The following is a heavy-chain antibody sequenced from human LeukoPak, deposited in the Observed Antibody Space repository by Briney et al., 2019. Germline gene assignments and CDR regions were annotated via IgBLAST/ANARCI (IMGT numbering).Heavy chain of an antibody. J-gene: IGHJ6*02. D-gene: IGHD2-2*01. Sequence: GGSLRLYCAASGFTFSNYGMHWVRQAPGKGLEWVAVISYDGSNKYYADSVKDRFTISRDNSKNTLYLQMNSLRAEDTAVYYCAKDWVPAANPNYYYYGMDVWGQGTTVTVSS. CDR1: GFTFSNYG. CDR2: ISYDGSNK. CDR3: AKDWVPAANPNYYYYGMDV. V-gene: IGHV3-30*18.